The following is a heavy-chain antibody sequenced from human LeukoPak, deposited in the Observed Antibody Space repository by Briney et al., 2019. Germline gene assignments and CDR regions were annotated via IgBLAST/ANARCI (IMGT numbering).Heavy chain of an antibody. CDR3: ARGQRWYFYFDY. CDR1: GFTFSTYS. D-gene: IGHD2-15*01. J-gene: IGHJ4*02. Sequence: PGRSLRLSCAAPGFTFSTYSMNWVRQAPGKGLEWVSSISGSSSDVYYADSVKGRFTISRDNAKNSLYLQMNSLRAEDTAVYYCARGQRWYFYFDYWGQGTLVTVSS. V-gene: IGHV3-21*01. CDR2: ISGSSSDV.